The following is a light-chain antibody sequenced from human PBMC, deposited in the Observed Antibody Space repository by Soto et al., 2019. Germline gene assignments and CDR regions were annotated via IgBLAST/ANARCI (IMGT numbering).Light chain of an antibody. CDR1: QNISSY. Sequence: ENVMTQSPATLSVSPGERATLSCRASQNISSYLIWYQQKPGQAPRLLIYDVSNRATGIPARFSGSGSGTDFSLTISSLEPEDFAVYYCQQRSHWPRTFGQGTKVDIK. CDR2: DVS. CDR3: QQRSHWPRT. V-gene: IGKV3-11*01. J-gene: IGKJ1*01.